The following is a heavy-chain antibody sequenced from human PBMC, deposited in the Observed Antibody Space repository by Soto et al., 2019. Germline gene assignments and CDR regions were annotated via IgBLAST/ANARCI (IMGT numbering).Heavy chain of an antibody. Sequence: ASVELSCTASRYTFKSYGLSWVRQAPGQGLEWMGWISAYNGNTNYAQKLQGRVTMTTDTSTSTAYMELRSLRSDDTAVYYCARVDDLEYGDSEPWGQRTLVTVSS. V-gene: IGHV1-18*01. J-gene: IGHJ5*02. CDR2: ISAYNGNT. CDR3: ARVDDLEYGDSEP. CDR1: RYTFKSYG. D-gene: IGHD4-17*01.